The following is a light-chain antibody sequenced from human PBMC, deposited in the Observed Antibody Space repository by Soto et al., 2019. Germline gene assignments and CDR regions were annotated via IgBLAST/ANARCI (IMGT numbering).Light chain of an antibody. J-gene: IGKJ5*01. CDR1: ESIARH. CDR3: QQNYTARSIT. V-gene: IGKV1-39*01. Sequence: DIQMTQSPSSLSASVGDRVTITCRASESIARHLNWYQQKPGKAPKLLIYAASSLQNGVPSRFRGGGSGTDFTLSISNLQPEDFATYYCQQNYTARSITFGQGTRLEIK. CDR2: AAS.